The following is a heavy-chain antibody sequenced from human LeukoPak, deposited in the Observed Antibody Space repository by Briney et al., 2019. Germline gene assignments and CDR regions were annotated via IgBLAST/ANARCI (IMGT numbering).Heavy chain of an antibody. Sequence: GASVKVSCKASGYTFSSYAISWVRQAPGQGLEWMGGIIPIFGTANYAQKFQGRVTITADESTSTAYMELSSLRSEDTAVYYCARESRPIFGVPPGYYYMDVWGKGTTVTVSS. J-gene: IGHJ6*03. V-gene: IGHV1-69*13. CDR1: GYTFSSYA. CDR3: ARESRPIFGVPPGYYYMDV. CDR2: IIPIFGTA. D-gene: IGHD3-3*01.